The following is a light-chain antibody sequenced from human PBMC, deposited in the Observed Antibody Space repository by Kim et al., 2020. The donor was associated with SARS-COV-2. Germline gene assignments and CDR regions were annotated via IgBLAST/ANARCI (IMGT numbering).Light chain of an antibody. J-gene: IGLJ2*01. CDR3: GTWDSSLSGVV. V-gene: IGLV1-51*01. Sequence: GQKVTTSCSGSSSNIGNNYVSWYQQLPGTAPKLLIYDNNKRPSGIPDRFSGSKSGTSATLGITGLQTGDEADYYCGTWDSSLSGVVFGGGTKLTVL. CDR2: DNN. CDR1: SSNIGNNY.